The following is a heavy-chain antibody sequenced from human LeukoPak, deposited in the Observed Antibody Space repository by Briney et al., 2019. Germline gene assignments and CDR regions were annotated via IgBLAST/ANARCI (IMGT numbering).Heavy chain of an antibody. CDR1: GGSISGASYY. Sequence: SETLSLTCTVSGGSISGASYYWGWIRQPPGQGLEWIGSIFYSGSTYYNPSLKSRVTISVDTSKNQFSLKLTSVTAADTAVYYCARDPTTVTKGFDIWGQGTMVTVSS. CDR2: IFYSGST. V-gene: IGHV4-39*07. J-gene: IGHJ3*02. D-gene: IGHD4-17*01. CDR3: ARDPTTVTKGFDI.